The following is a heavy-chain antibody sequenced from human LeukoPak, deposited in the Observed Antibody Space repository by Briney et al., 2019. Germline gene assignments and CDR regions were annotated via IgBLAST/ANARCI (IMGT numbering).Heavy chain of an antibody. CDR2: ISSSSSTI. CDR3: ARDRGGWPDY. J-gene: IGHJ4*02. D-gene: IGHD6-19*01. V-gene: IGHV3-48*01. CDR1: RFTFSIFA. Sequence: SGGSLGLSCAASRFTFSIFAMNWVRQAPGKGLEWLSCISSSSSTIYYADSVKGRFTISRDNAKNSLYLQLNSLRPEDTGLYYCARDRGGWPDYWGQGTLVTVSS.